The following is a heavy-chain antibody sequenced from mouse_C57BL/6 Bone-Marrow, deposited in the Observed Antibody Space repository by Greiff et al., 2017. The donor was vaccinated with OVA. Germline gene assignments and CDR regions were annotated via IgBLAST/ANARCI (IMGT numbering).Heavy chain of an antibody. D-gene: IGHD2-1*01. CDR3: ARSELLDY. CDR1: GYTFTSYW. J-gene: IGHJ2*01. V-gene: IGHV1-69*01. CDR2: IDPSDSYT. Sequence: VQLQQPGAELVMPGASVKLSCKASGYTFTSYWMHWVKQRPGQGLEWIGEIDPSDSYTNYNQKFKGKSTLTVDESSSTAYMQLSSLTSEDSAVYYCARSELLDYWGQGTTLTVSS.